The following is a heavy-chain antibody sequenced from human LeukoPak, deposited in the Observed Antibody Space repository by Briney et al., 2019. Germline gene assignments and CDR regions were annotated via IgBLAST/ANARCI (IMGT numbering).Heavy chain of an antibody. Sequence: GGSLRLSCAASGFTFSSYWMSWVRQAPGKGLEWVSAISGSGGSTYYAESVKGRFTISRDNSKNTLYLQMNSLRAEDTAVYYCVKDRNGWLRDVDYWGEGTLVTVSS. D-gene: IGHD6-19*01. CDR3: VKDRNGWLRDVDY. V-gene: IGHV3-23*01. CDR2: ISGSGGST. CDR1: GFTFSSYW. J-gene: IGHJ4*02.